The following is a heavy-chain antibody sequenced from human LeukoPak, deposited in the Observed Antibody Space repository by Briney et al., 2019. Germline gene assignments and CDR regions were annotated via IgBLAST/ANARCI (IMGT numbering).Heavy chain of an antibody. D-gene: IGHD2-2*01. CDR3: ARGYCSSTSCPGDY. V-gene: IGHV3-48*01. Sequence: GGSLRLSCAASGFTFSSYSMNWVRQAPGKGLEWVSYISSSSSTIYYAGSVKGRFTISRDNAKNSLYLQVNSLRAEDTAVYYCARGYCSSTSCPGDYWGQGTLVTVSS. J-gene: IGHJ4*02. CDR1: GFTFSSYS. CDR2: ISSSSSTI.